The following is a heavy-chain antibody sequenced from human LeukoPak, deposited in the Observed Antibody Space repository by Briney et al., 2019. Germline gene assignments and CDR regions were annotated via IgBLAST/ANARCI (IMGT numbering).Heavy chain of an antibody. J-gene: IGHJ4*02. D-gene: IGHD3-22*01. Sequence: SQTLSLTCTISGASISSSTYYWGWIRQPPGKWLEWIGSIYYSGSTYYTPSRKSRVTVSVDTSKNPLSLKLSSVTAADAAVYYCARYVYETSAYTSAGGYFFDYWGQGTVVTVSS. V-gene: IGHV4-39*01. CDR3: ARYVYETSAYTSAGGYFFDY. CDR2: IYYSGST. CDR1: GASISSSTYY.